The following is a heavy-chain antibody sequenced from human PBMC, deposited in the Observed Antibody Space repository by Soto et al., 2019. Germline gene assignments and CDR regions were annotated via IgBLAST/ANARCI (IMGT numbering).Heavy chain of an antibody. CDR3: ARVGESILTGQTPVNAFDI. D-gene: IGHD3-9*01. Sequence: ASVKVSCKASGYTFTGYYMHWVRQAPGQGLEWMGWINPNSGGTNYAQKFQGWVTMTRDTSISTAYMELSRLRSDDTAVYYCARVGESILTGQTPVNAFDIWGQGTMVTVSS. J-gene: IGHJ3*02. CDR2: INPNSGGT. V-gene: IGHV1-2*04. CDR1: GYTFTGYY.